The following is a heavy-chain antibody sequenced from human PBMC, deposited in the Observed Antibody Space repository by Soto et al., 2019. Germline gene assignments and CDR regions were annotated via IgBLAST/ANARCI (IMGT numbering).Heavy chain of an antibody. J-gene: IGHJ6*02. CDR3: AKVATPIVVGPDHRMDL. D-gene: IGHD2-15*01. Sequence: QVQLVQSGVEVKKPGASVKVSCKASGYTFISHGISWVRQAPGQGLEWMGWISGKNGNTNYAQKLQGRGTLTTDTTTDTAYKGPRDLRSCDNAGEFCAKVATPIVVGPDHRMDLLGQGTTVTVSS. CDR2: ISGKNGNT. CDR1: GYTFISHG. V-gene: IGHV1-18*04.